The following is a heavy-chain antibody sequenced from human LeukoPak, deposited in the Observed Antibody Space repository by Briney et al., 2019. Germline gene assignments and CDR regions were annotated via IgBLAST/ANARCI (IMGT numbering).Heavy chain of an antibody. CDR3: ARLKGRYHDSSGYYPFFP. J-gene: IGHJ5*02. CDR1: GFTVSSNY. CDR2: IYSGGST. Sequence: QPGGSLRLSCAASGFTVSSNYMSWVRQAPGKGLEWVSVIYSGGSTYYADSVKGRFTISRDNSKNTLYLQMNSLRAEDTAVYYCARLKGRYHDSSGYYPFFPWGQGTLVTVSS. V-gene: IGHV3-66*04. D-gene: IGHD3-22*01.